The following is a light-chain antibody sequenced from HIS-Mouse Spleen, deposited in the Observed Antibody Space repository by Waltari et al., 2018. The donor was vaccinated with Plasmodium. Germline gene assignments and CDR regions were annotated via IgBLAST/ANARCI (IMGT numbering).Light chain of an antibody. J-gene: IGKJ3*01. V-gene: IGKV1-27*01. CDR2: AAS. Sequence: DIQMTQSPSSLSASVGDRVTITGRASQGISNYLAWYQQKPGKVPKLLIYAASTLQSGVPSRFSGSGSGTDFTLTISSLQPEDVATYYCQKYNSALTFGPGTKVDIK. CDR3: QKYNSALT. CDR1: QGISNY.